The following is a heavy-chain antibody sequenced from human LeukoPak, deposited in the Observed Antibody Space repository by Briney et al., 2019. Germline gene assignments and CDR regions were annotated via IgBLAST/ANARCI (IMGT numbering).Heavy chain of an antibody. V-gene: IGHV1-18*01. J-gene: IGHJ6*02. CDR2: ISAYNGNT. D-gene: IGHD4-17*01. CDR1: GYTFTSYG. CDR3: AGGTVTTDSAASGGMDV. Sequence: ASVKVSCKASGYTFTSYGISWVRQAPGQGLEWMGWISAYNGNTNYAQKLQGRVTMTTDTSTSTAYMELRSLRSDDAAVYYCAGGTVTTDSAASGGMDVWGQGTTVTVSS.